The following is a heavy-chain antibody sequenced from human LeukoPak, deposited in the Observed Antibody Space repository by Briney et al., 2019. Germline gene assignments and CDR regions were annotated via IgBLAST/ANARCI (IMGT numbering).Heavy chain of an antibody. CDR2: IYYGGTT. D-gene: IGHD4-17*01. J-gene: IGHJ4*02. V-gene: IGHV4-31*03. CDR1: GGSINDDGYY. CDR3: TRGGATVTYY. Sequence: SQTLSLTCTVSGGSINDDGYYWSWIRQLPGKGLEWIGHIYYGGTTEYNPSLESRITISVEKSKAQFTLKLNSVTAADTAVYYCTRGGATVTYYWGQGTLVTVSS.